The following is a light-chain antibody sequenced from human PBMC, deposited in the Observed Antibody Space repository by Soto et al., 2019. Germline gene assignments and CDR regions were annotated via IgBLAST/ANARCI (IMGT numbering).Light chain of an antibody. J-gene: IGKJ4*01. CDR3: QQYKSWLAHT. Sequence: RQSPAPVFVSTGKGAPLSCRVSQGIGDTLSWYLQKPGQPPTILIDGGSTRGTSSPGMFSGSGSGTEYTLTISNLQAEDSAVYYCQQYKSWLAHTFG. CDR1: QGIGDT. V-gene: IGKV3-15*01. CDR2: GGS.